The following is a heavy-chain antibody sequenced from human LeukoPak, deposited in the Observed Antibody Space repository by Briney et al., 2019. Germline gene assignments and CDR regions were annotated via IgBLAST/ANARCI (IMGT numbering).Heavy chain of an antibody. CDR2: ISGSSSYI. J-gene: IGHJ3*02. D-gene: IGHD3-10*01. V-gene: IGHV3-21*01. Sequence: GGSLRLSCAASGFTFSSYSMNWVRQAPGKGLEWVSSISGSSSYIYYADSVKGRFTISRDNAKNSLYLQMNSLRAEDTAVYYRARDGRGVTNAFDIWGQGTMVTVSS. CDR3: ARDGRGVTNAFDI. CDR1: GFTFSSYS.